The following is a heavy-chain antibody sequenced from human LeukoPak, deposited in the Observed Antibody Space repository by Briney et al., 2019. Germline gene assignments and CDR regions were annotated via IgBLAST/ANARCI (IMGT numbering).Heavy chain of an antibody. Sequence: SETLSLTCAVYGGSFSGYYWSWIRQPPGKGLEWIGEINHSGSTNYNPSLKSRVTISVDTSKNQFSLKLSSVTAADTAVYYCARVRIAARLIDYWGQGTLVTVSS. CDR3: ARVRIAARLIDY. CDR2: INHSGST. CDR1: GGSFSGYY. V-gene: IGHV4-34*01. J-gene: IGHJ4*02. D-gene: IGHD6-6*01.